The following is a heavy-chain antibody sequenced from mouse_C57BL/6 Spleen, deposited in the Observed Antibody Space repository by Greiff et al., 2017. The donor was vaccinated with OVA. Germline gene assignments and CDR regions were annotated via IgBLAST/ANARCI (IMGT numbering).Heavy chain of an antibody. V-gene: IGHV1-59*01. CDR2: IDPSDSYT. J-gene: IGHJ2*01. Sequence: QVQLQQPGAELVRPGTSVKLSCKASGYTFTSYWMHWVKQRPGQGLEWIGVIDPSDSYTNYNQKFKGKATLTVDTSSSTAYMQLSSLTSEDSAVYYCARWELGLDYWGQGTTLTVSS. D-gene: IGHD4-1*01. CDR3: ARWELGLDY. CDR1: GYTFTSYW.